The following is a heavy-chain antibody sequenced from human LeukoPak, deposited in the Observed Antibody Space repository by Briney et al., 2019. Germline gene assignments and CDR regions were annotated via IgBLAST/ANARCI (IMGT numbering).Heavy chain of an antibody. D-gene: IGHD3-9*01. Sequence: SQTLSLTCTVSGGSISSGSYYWSWIRQPAGKGLEWIGRIYTSGSTNCNPSLKSRVTISVDTSKNQFSLKLSSVTAADTAVYYCARGSHRDWFDYWGQGTLVTVSS. CDR3: ARGSHRDWFDY. J-gene: IGHJ4*02. V-gene: IGHV4-61*02. CDR2: IYTSGST. CDR1: GGSISSGSYY.